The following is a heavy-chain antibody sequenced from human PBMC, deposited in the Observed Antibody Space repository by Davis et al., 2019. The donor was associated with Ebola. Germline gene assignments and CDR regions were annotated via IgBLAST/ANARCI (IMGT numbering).Heavy chain of an antibody. V-gene: IGHV3-53*04. Sequence: GESLKISCAASGFTFSGSAMNWVRQAPGKGLEWVSVIYSGGSTYYADSVKGRFTISRHNSKNTLYLQMNSLRAEDTAVYYCARAMGYSSSWYYWGQGTLVTVSS. CDR3: ARAMGYSSSWYY. J-gene: IGHJ4*02. D-gene: IGHD6-13*01. CDR1: GFTFSGSA. CDR2: IYSGGST.